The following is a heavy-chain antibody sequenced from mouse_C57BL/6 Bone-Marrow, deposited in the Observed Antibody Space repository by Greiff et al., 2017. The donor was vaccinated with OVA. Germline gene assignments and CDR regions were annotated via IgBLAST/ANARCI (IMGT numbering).Heavy chain of an antibody. D-gene: IGHD2-5*01. J-gene: IGHJ4*01. CDR1: GYAFTNYL. V-gene: IGHV1-54*01. Sequence: QVHVKQSGAELVRPGTSVKVSCKASGYAFTNYLIEWVKQRPGQGLEWIGVINPGSGGTNYNEKITGKATLTADKSSSTAYMQLSSLTSEDSAVYFCARRGPYSNWAMDYWGQGTSVTVSS. CDR2: INPGSGGT. CDR3: ARRGPYSNWAMDY.